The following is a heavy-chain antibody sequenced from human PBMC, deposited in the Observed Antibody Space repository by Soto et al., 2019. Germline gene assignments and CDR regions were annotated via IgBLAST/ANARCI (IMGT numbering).Heavy chain of an antibody. V-gene: IGHV3-30*18. Sequence: QVQLVESGGGVVQPGRSLRLSCAASGFTFSSYGMHWVRQAPGKGLERVAVISYDGSNKYYADSVKGRFTISRDNSKNTLYLQMNSLRAEDTAVYYCAKDAVYGLIYYYYYGMDVWGQGTTVTVSS. J-gene: IGHJ6*02. CDR2: ISYDGSNK. D-gene: IGHD3-10*01. CDR1: GFTFSSYG. CDR3: AKDAVYGLIYYYYYGMDV.